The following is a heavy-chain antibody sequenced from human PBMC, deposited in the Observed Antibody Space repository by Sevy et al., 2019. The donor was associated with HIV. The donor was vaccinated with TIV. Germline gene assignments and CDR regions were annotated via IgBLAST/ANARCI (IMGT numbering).Heavy chain of an antibody. CDR3: AREPYVFDKSGYYWDY. CDR2: VYHTGSN. CDR1: GVSVSSDTYY. J-gene: IGHJ4*02. Sequence: SETLSLTCAVSGVSVSSDTYYWSWIRQPPGKGLEWIGYVYHTGSNNYSPSFKSRVTISVDTSKNQFSLRLFSVAAADTAGYYCAREPYVFDKSGYYWDYWGQGALVTVSS. V-gene: IGHV4-61*01. D-gene: IGHD3-22*01.